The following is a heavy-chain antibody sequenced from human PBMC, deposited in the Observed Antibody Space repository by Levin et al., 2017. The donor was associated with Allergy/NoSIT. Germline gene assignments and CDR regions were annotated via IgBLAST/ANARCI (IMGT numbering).Heavy chain of an antibody. J-gene: IGHJ6*02. CDR1: GFTFSDYY. CDR2: ISSSGSTI. Sequence: GESLKISCAASGFTFSDYYMSWIRQAPGKGLEWVSYISSSGSTIYYADSVKGRFTISRDNAKNSLYLQMNSLRAEDTAVYYCARLTTVTHTTYYYYGMDVWGQGTTVTVSS. D-gene: IGHD4-17*01. CDR3: ARLTTVTHTTYYYYGMDV. V-gene: IGHV3-11*01.